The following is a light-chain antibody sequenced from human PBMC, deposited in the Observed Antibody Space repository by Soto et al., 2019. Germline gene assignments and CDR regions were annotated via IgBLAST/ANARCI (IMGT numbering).Light chain of an antibody. V-gene: IGLV1-40*01. CDR1: FSNIGARFD. Sequence: QSVLTQPPSVSGAPGQRVTIFCTGSFSNIGARFDVHWYQQFPGTAPKLIISGNTNRPSGVPDRFSGSKSGTSASLAITGLQAEDEADYYCQSYDNTLSGWVFGGGTQLTVL. CDR3: QSYDNTLSGWV. CDR2: GNT. J-gene: IGLJ3*02.